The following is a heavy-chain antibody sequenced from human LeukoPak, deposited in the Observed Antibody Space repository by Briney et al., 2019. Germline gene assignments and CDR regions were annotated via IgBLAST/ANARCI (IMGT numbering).Heavy chain of an antibody. D-gene: IGHD7-27*01. Sequence: GASVKVSCKASGYTFTGYYMHWVRQAPRQGPEWMGWINPNSGDTNYAQKFQGRVTMTRDTSINTAYMELSRLTSDDTAVYYCARDQYAWGDALDIWGQGTMVTVSS. CDR2: INPNSGDT. CDR3: ARDQYAWGDALDI. J-gene: IGHJ3*02. V-gene: IGHV1-2*02. CDR1: GYTFTGYY.